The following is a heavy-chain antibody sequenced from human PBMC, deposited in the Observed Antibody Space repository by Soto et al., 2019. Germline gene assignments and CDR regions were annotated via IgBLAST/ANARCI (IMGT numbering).Heavy chain of an antibody. Sequence: PSETLSLTSPVSGGSISSSSYYWGWIRQPPGKGLEWIGSIYYSGSTYYNPSLKSRVTISVDTSKNQFSLKLSSVTAADTAVYYCARHDWAKPFDYWGQGTLVTVSS. CDR3: ARHDWAKPFDY. CDR1: GGSISSSSYY. J-gene: IGHJ4*02. V-gene: IGHV4-39*01. D-gene: IGHD3-9*01. CDR2: IYYSGST.